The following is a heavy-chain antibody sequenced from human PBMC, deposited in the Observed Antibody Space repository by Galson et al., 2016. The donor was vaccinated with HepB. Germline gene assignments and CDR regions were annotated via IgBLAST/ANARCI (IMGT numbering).Heavy chain of an antibody. D-gene: IGHD1-7*01. J-gene: IGHJ6*03. CDR1: GGSISSDTYL. V-gene: IGHV4-39*01. Sequence: SETLSLTCTVSGGSISSDTYLWGWIRQPPGKGLEWIGSIYYSGSTYYNPSLKSRVTISVDTSKNQLSLKVRSVTAADTAVYYCARHAGTSYENYYMDVRGRGTTVAVSS. CDR2: IYYSGST. CDR3: ARHAGTSYENYYMDV.